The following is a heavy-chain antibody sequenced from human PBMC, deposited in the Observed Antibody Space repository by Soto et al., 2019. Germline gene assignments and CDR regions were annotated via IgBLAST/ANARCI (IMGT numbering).Heavy chain of an antibody. CDR3: AAAVDNVLHDAFDI. V-gene: IGHV1-58*02. D-gene: IGHD5-12*01. J-gene: IGHJ3*02. Sequence: GASVKVSCRASGFIFTSSAMQWVRQARGQRLEWIGWIVVGSGNTNYAQKFQERVTITRDMSTSTAYMELSSLRSEDTAVYYCAAAVDNVLHDAFDIWGQGTMVTVSS. CDR2: IVVGSGNT. CDR1: GFIFTSSA.